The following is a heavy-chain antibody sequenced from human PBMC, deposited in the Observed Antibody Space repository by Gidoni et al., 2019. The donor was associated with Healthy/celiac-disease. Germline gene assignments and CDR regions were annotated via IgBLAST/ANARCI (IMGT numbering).Heavy chain of an antibody. CDR1: GGSFSGYY. J-gene: IGHJ4*02. CDR2: INHSGST. V-gene: IGHV4-34*01. D-gene: IGHD1-26*01. CDR3: ARGSIVGATTGDY. Sequence: QVQLQQWGAGLWKPSETLSLTCAVYGGSFSGYYWSWIRQPPGKGLEWIGEINHSGSTNYNPSLKSRVTISVDTSKNQFSLKLSSVTAADTAVYYCARGSIVGATTGDYWGQGTLVTVSS.